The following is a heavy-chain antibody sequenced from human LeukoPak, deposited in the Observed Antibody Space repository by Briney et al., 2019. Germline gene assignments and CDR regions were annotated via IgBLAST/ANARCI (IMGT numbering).Heavy chain of an antibody. J-gene: IGHJ5*02. D-gene: IGHD3-10*01. CDR3: ARGDYYGSGNDFRFDP. CDR2: IYHSGST. Sequence: SETLSLTCAVSGGSISSSNWWSWVRQPPGKGLEWIGEIYHSGSTNYNPSLKSRVTISVDTSKNQFSLKLTSVTAADTAVYFCARGDYYGSGNDFRFDPWGQGTLVTVSS. V-gene: IGHV4-4*02. CDR1: GGSISSSNW.